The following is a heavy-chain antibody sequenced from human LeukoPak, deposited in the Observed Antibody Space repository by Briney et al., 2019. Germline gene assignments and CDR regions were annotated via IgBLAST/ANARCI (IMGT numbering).Heavy chain of an antibody. CDR3: ARWCRSSSCYGGYDY. CDR2: IDGSGDT. CDR1: GASITNSH. V-gene: IGHV4-59*10. Sequence: SETLSLSCDVSGASITNSHRTWIRQPPGKGLEWIGRIDGSGDTTNSPSLTNRVTMSVETPKKQISLKLGSVTAADTPSYYYARWCRSSSCYGGYDYWGQGAPVTVSS. J-gene: IGHJ4*02. D-gene: IGHD2-2*01.